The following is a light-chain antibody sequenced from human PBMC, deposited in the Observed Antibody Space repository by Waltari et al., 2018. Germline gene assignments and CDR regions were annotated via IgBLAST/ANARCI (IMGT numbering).Light chain of an antibody. J-gene: IGLJ1*01. Sequence: QSVLTQHASVSGSPGQCITTSCTGTRSNVWSSIRVSLYQKHPGKGPKILIFGGTLRLSGVSDRFSGSKSGNTASLTLSGLQPEDEADYYCCAHAGGGTHYAFGTGTKVTVL. CDR1: RSNVWSSIR. CDR2: GGT. V-gene: IGLV2-23*01. CDR3: CAHAGGGTHYA.